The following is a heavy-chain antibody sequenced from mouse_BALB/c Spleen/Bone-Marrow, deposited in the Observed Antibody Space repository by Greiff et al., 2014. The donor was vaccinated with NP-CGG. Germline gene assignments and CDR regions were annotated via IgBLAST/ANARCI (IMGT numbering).Heavy chain of an antibody. Sequence: QVQLQQSGPGLVAPSQSLSTTCTVSGFSLTSYGVHWVRQPPGKGLEWLGVIWAGGSTNYNSALMSRLSISKDNSKSQVFLKMNSLQTDDTAMYYCARDYDEWFAYWGQGTLVTVSA. CDR3: ARDYDEWFAY. J-gene: IGHJ3*01. V-gene: IGHV2-9*02. CDR1: GFSLTSYG. CDR2: IWAGGST. D-gene: IGHD2-12*01.